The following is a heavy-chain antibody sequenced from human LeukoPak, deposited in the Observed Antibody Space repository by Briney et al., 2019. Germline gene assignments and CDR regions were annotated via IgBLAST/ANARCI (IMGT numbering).Heavy chain of an antibody. CDR1: GGSISSYY. V-gene: IGHV4-59*01. CDR2: IYYSGCT. J-gene: IGHJ4*02. CDR3: ARQYSGYDREIDY. D-gene: IGHD5-12*01. Sequence: SETLSLTCTVSGGSISSYYWSWIRQPPGKGLEWIGYIYYSGCTNYNPSLKSRVTISVDTSKNQFSLKLSSVTAADTAVYYCARQYSGYDREIDYWGQGTLVTVSS.